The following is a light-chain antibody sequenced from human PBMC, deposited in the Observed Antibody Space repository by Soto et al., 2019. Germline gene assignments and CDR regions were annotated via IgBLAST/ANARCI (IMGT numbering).Light chain of an antibody. J-gene: IGLJ1*01. CDR1: NSDVGAHNF. CDR3: SSYATGNTYV. V-gene: IGLV2-14*01. Sequence: QSVLTQPASVSGSPGQSITISCTGTNSDVGAHNFVSWYQQHPGKAPKLMIYELTYRPSGVSDRFLGSKSGNTASLTISGLQADDEADYYCSSYATGNTYVFGSGTKVTVL. CDR2: ELT.